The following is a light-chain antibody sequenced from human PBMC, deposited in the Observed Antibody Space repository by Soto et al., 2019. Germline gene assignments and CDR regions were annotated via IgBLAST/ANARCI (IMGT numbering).Light chain of an antibody. V-gene: IGKV3-20*01. J-gene: IGKJ2*01. Sequence: EMVLTQSPGTLSLSPGERATLSCSASQSVSSSYLAWDQQKPGQSPRLLIYGASSRATGIPDRFSGSGSGTDFTLTIRRLEPEDFAVYYCQQYGSSPRYTCGQGTKLEIK. CDR3: QQYGSSPRYT. CDR1: QSVSSSY. CDR2: GAS.